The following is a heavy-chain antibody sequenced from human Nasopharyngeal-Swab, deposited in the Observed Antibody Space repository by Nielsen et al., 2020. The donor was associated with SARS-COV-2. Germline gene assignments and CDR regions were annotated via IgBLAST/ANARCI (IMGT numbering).Heavy chain of an antibody. D-gene: IGHD5-12*01. CDR3: ARDTSVDIVLLYYGMDV. J-gene: IGHJ6*02. V-gene: IGHV3-30*03. CDR1: GFTFNSHG. Sequence: SLKISCAASGFTFNSHGMHWVRQAPGKGLEWVAVISFDGSKKYYADSVKGRFTIPRDSSKNTLYLQMNSLRAEDTAVYYCARDTSVDIVLLYYGMDVWGQGTTVTVSS. CDR2: ISFDGSKK.